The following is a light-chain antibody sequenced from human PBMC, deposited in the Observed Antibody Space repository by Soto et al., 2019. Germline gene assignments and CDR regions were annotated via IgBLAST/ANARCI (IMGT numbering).Light chain of an antibody. V-gene: IGKV1-5*03. CDR2: KAS. J-gene: IGKJ2*01. CDR3: QQYDSYPYN. CDR1: PTISNW. Sequence: DIQMTQSPSTLSASVGDTATITCRASPTISNWLAWYQQKPGKAPTLLIYKASLLESGVPSRFSGSGSGTYFTRTIISLQPDDFATDYCQQYDSYPYNFAQGNKLE.